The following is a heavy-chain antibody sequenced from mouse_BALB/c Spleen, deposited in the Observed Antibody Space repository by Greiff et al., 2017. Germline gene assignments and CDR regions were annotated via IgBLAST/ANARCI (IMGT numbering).Heavy chain of an antibody. CDR3: ARRYYYGSSSYYAMDY. CDR2: ISNGGGST. V-gene: IGHV5-12-2*01. CDR1: GFTFSSYT. D-gene: IGHD1-1*01. J-gene: IGHJ4*01. Sequence: DVHLVESGGGLVQPGGSLKLSCAASGFTFSSYTMSWVRQTPEKRLEWVAYISNGGGSTYYPDTVKGRFTISRDNAKNTLYLQMSSLKSEDTAMYYCARRYYYGSSSYYAMDYWGQGTSVTVSS.